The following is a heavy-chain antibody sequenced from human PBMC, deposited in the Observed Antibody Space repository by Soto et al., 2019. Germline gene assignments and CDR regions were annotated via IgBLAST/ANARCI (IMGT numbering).Heavy chain of an antibody. J-gene: IGHJ6*02. Sequence: GGSLRLSCAASGFTFSSYAMSWVRQAPGKGLEWVSALSGSGGSTYFADSVQGRFTISRDNSKNTLYLQMNSLRAEDTAVYYCAKHQLGELFYYGMDVWGQGTTVTVSS. D-gene: IGHD3-10*01. CDR3: AKHQLGELFYYGMDV. CDR1: GFTFSSYA. CDR2: LSGSGGST. V-gene: IGHV3-23*01.